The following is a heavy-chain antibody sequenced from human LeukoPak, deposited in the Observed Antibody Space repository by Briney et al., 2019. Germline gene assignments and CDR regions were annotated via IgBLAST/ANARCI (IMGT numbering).Heavy chain of an antibody. Sequence: GRSLRLSCAASGXTFSTYAIHWVRQAPGKGLEWVAVISFDGGNKYYADSVKGRFTISRDNSKNTLYLQMNSLRPEDTSVYFCARDFDSIHTFDIWGQGTLVTVSS. CDR3: ARDFDSIHTFDI. CDR2: ISFDGGNK. J-gene: IGHJ3*02. D-gene: IGHD2-21*01. CDR1: GXTFSTYA. V-gene: IGHV3-30-3*01.